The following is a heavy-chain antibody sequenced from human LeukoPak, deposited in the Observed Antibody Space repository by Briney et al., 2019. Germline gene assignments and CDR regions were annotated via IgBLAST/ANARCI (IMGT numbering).Heavy chain of an antibody. CDR2: ISSSSSYI. CDR3: ARQLYCSGGSCSIP. D-gene: IGHD2-15*01. Sequence: GGSLRLSCAASGFTFSSYSMNWVRQAPGKGLEWVSSISSSSSYIYYADSVKGRFTISRDNAKNSLYLQMNSLRAEDTAVYYCARQLYCSGGSCSIPWGQGTLVTVSS. CDR1: GFTFSSYS. V-gene: IGHV3-21*01. J-gene: IGHJ5*02.